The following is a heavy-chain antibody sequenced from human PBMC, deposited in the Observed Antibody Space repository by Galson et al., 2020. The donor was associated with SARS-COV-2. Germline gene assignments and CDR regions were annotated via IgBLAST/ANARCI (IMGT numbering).Heavy chain of an antibody. CDR3: ARSWSWVVAATDLDFDAFDI. J-gene: IGHJ3*02. D-gene: IGHD2-15*01. CDR1: GGTISSGDYY. V-gene: IGHV4-30-4*01. CDR2: IYYSGST. Sequence: SETLSLTCTVSGGTISSGDYYWSWIRQPPGKGLEWIGYIYYSGSTYYNPSLKSRVTISVDTSKNQFSLKLSSVTAADTAVYYCARSWSWVVAATDLDFDAFDIWGQGTMVTVSS.